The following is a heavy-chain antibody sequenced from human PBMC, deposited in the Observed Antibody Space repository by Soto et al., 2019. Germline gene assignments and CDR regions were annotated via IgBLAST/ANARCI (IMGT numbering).Heavy chain of an antibody. J-gene: IGHJ5*02. Sequence: QVQLQESGPGLVKPSETLSLTCTVSGGSISSYYWSWIRQPPGKGLECIGYIYYSGSTNYNPSLKSRATIAVDTSKNQFSLKLNSVTAADTAVYYCARLGANAYCGGDCYLDPWGQGTLVTVSS. CDR2: IYYSGST. D-gene: IGHD2-21*02. V-gene: IGHV4-59*01. CDR3: ARLGANAYCGGDCYLDP. CDR1: GGSISSYY.